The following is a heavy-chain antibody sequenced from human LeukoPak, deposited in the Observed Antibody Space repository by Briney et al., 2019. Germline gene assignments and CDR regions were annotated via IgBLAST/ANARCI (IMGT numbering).Heavy chain of an antibody. CDR3: TKGTRFLGLAPDC. J-gene: IGHJ4*02. D-gene: IGHD2/OR15-2a*01. V-gene: IGHV3-49*03. CDR1: GFTFGDYV. CDR2: IRSKTYGGTT. Sequence: PGGSLRLSCTASGFTFGDYVMSWFRQAPGKGLEWVGFIRSKTYGGTTEYAASVKGRFTISRDDSISIAYLQMNSLKTEDTAVYYCTKGTRFLGLAPDCWGQGTLVTVSS.